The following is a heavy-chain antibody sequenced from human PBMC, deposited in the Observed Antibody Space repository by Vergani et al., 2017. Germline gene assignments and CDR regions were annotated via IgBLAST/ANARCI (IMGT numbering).Heavy chain of an antibody. V-gene: IGHV3-72*01. J-gene: IGHJ3*02. CDR1: GFIFSDHY. CDR2: IRNKANDYTT. D-gene: IGHD1-1*01. Sequence: EVQVVVSGGGLVQPGGSLRLSCAASGFIFSDHYMDWVRQAPGKGLEWVGRIRNKANDYTTQYAASVKGRFTISRDDSKSYLYLQINSLQTEDTALYYCVRVKGSNWNDHLYDIWGQGTLVTVSS. CDR3: VRVKGSNWNDHLYDI.